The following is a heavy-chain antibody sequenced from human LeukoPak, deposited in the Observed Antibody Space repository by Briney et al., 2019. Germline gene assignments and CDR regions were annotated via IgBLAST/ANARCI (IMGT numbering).Heavy chain of an antibody. V-gene: IGHV3-21*01. CDR3: ARGYDSGSGSYFHS. Sequence: GGSLRLSCAASGFTFSIYSMNWVRQAPGKGLEWVSSISSSSSYIYYADSVKGRFTISRDNAKNSVYLQMNSLRAEDTAVYYCARGYDSGSGSYFHSWGQGTLVTVSS. CDR1: GFTFSIYS. D-gene: IGHD3-10*01. CDR2: ISSSSSYI. J-gene: IGHJ4*02.